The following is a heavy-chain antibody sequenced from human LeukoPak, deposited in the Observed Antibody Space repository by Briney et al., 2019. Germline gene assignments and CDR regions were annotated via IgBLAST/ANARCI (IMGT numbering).Heavy chain of an antibody. CDR2: IYYRGST. D-gene: IGHD3-10*01. J-gene: IGHJ4*02. CDR1: GGSISSGSYY. Sequence: SETLSLTCTVSGGSISSGSYYWDWIRQPPGKGLEWIGGIYYRGSTYHNPALKSRVTISVGTSKNQLSLKLSSVTAADTAVYYCARQGYYGSGYIDYWGQGTLVTVSS. V-gene: IGHV4-39*01. CDR3: ARQGYYGSGYIDY.